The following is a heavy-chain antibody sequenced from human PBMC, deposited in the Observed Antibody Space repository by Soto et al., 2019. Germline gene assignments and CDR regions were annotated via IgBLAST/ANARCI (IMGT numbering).Heavy chain of an antibody. J-gene: IGHJ6*02. CDR2: IDPSDSYT. CDR1: GYSFTSYW. CDR3: ARQNYYDSSGYFSTDYYYYGMDV. D-gene: IGHD3-22*01. Sequence: PGESLKISCKGSGYSFTSYWISWVRQMPGKGLEWMGRIDPSDSYTNYSPSFQGHVTISADKSISTAYLQWSSLKASDTAMYYCARQNYYDSSGYFSTDYYYYGMDVWGQGTTVTVSS. V-gene: IGHV5-10-1*01.